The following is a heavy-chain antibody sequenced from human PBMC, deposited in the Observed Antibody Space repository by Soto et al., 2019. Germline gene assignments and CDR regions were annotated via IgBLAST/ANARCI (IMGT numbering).Heavy chain of an antibody. D-gene: IGHD1-1*01. CDR3: ARQQLNWFDP. Sequence: QVQLVQSGAEVKKPGASVNVSCKASGYTFTTHAIHWVRQAPGQRLEWMGWINAGNGNTKYSQKFQGRVTITRDTSASIAYMELSSLRSEDTALYYCARQQLNWFDPWGQGTLVTVSS. CDR1: GYTFTTHA. V-gene: IGHV1-3*01. J-gene: IGHJ5*02. CDR2: INAGNGNT.